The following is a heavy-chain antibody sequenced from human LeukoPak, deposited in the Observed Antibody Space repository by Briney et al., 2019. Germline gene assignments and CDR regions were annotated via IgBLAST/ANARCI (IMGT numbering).Heavy chain of an antibody. CDR2: INHSGST. J-gene: IGHJ6*02. CDR1: GGSFSGYY. Sequence: SETLSLTCAVYGGSFSGYYWSWIRQPPGKGLEWIGEINHSGSTNYNPSLKSRVTISVDTSKNQFSLKLSSVTAADTAVYHCAREEDSGHDRGYGMDVWGQGTTVTVSS. D-gene: IGHD5-12*01. CDR3: AREEDSGHDRGYGMDV. V-gene: IGHV4-34*01.